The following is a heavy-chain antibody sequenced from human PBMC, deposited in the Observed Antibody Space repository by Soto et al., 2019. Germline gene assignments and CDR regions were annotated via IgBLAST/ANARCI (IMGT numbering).Heavy chain of an antibody. CDR3: AKEAYCGGDCSNTGDFDY. V-gene: IGHV3-23*01. CDR2: ISGSGGST. J-gene: IGHJ4*02. D-gene: IGHD2-21*01. Sequence: EVQLLESGGGLVQPGGSLRLSCAASGFTFSSYAMSWVRQAPGKGLEWVSAISGSGGSTYYADSVKGRFTISRDNSKNTLYLKMNSLRAEDTAVYYCAKEAYCGGDCSNTGDFDYWGQGTLVTVSS. CDR1: GFTFSSYA.